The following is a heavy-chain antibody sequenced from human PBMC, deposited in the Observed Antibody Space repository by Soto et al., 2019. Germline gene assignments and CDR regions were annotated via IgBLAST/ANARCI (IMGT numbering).Heavy chain of an antibody. CDR3: ARIPSGSYYFDY. J-gene: IGHJ4*02. CDR1: GGTFSSYA. V-gene: IGHV1-69*10. CDR2: IIPILGLA. D-gene: IGHD1-26*01. Sequence: PSVKVSCKASGGTFSSYAISWGRQAPGQGLEWMGGIIPILGLANYAQKFQGRVTITADKSTSTAYMELSSLRSEDTAVYYCARIPSGSYYFDYWGQGTLVTVSS.